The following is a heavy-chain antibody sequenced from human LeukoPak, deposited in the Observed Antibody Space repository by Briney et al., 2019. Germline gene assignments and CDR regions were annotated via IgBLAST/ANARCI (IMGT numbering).Heavy chain of an antibody. Sequence: SETLSLTCTVSGGSISSYYWSWIRQPPGKGLEWIGYIYYSGSTNYNPSLKSRVTISVDTSKNQFSLKLSSVTAADTAVYYCARVSVDGYNYGGFDYWGQGTLVTVSS. CDR1: GGSISSYY. CDR2: IYYSGST. D-gene: IGHD5-24*01. V-gene: IGHV4-59*01. CDR3: ARVSVDGYNYGGFDY. J-gene: IGHJ4*02.